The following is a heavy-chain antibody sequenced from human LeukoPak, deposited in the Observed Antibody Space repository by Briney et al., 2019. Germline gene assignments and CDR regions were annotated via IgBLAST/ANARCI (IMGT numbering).Heavy chain of an antibody. J-gene: IGHJ5*02. D-gene: IGHD3-22*01. CDR3: AREARDSRHLDL. Sequence: SETLSLTCNVSGGSISSYYWTWTRQSAGKGLEWIGRISASGSTNYNPSLKSRVTVSVDTSNNHFSLNLSSVTAADTAVYWCAREARDSRHLDLWGQGTLVTASS. CDR1: GGSISSYY. V-gene: IGHV4-4*07. CDR2: ISASGST.